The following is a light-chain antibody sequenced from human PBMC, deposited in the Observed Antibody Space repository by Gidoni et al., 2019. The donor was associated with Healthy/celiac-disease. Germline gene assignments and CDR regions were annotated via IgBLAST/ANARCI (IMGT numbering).Light chain of an antibody. CDR3: CSYAGSSTLRWV. CDR2: EGS. J-gene: IGLJ3*02. CDR1: SSDVGSYNL. Sequence: QSALTQPASVSGSPGQSITISCTGTSSDVGSYNLVSWYQPHPGKAPKLMIYEGSKRPSGVSNRFSGSKSGNTASLTISGLQAEDEADYYCCSYAGSSTLRWVFGGGTKLTVL. V-gene: IGLV2-23*01.